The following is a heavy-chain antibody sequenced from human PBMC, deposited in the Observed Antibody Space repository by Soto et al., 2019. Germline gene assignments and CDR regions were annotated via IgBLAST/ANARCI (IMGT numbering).Heavy chain of an antibody. CDR1: GYTFTGYY. Sequence: ASVKVSCKASGYTFTGYYIHWVRQAPGQGLEWMGWINPNSGGTNYAQKFQGWVTMTRDTSISTAYMELSRLRSDDTAVYYCAREATPVYYYGMDVWGQGTTVTVSS. CDR2: INPNSGGT. J-gene: IGHJ6*02. CDR3: AREATPVYYYGMDV. V-gene: IGHV1-2*04. D-gene: IGHD5-12*01.